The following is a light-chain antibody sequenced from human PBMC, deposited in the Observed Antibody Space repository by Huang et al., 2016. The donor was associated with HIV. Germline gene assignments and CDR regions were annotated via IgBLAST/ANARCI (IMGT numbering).Light chain of an antibody. CDR1: QSISNN. J-gene: IGKJ4*01. Sequence: EIVMTQSPVTLSVSPGERATLSCRASQSISNNLAWYQQKPGQAPRPLIDGASTRSTGTPARFSGSGSGAECTLTISSLQSEDFAVYYCQQYNDWPPVTFGGGTKVEIK. CDR2: GAS. CDR3: QQYNDWPPVT. V-gene: IGKV3D-15*01.